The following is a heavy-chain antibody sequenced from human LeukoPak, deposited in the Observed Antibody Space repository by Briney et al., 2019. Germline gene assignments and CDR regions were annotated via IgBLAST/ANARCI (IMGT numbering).Heavy chain of an antibody. V-gene: IGHV4-38-2*01. CDR2: IYHGGST. J-gene: IGHJ6*04. CDR1: GYSISSGYY. D-gene: IGHD3-10*01. Sequence: SETLSLTCAVSGYSISSGYYWGWIRQPPGKGLEWIGRIYHGGSTYYNPSLKSRVPISVDTSKNQFSLKLSSVTAADTAVYYCARAGVLWFGELAYYYYYGMDGGGKGTTVTVSS. CDR3: ARAGVLWFGELAYYYYYGMDG.